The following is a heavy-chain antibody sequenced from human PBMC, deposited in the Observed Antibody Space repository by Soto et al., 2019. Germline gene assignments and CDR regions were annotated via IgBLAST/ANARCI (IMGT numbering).Heavy chain of an antibody. D-gene: IGHD3-22*01. Sequence: EVQLLESGGGLVQPGGSLRVSGAASGCSFSSYTVSWVRQAPGKGLEWVSAISGSGGSTYYADYVKGRFTISRDNSKNPLYLQMNSLRAEDTAVYYCAQEDSRVVVMVFWGQGTLVTVSS. CDR1: GCSFSSYT. CDR3: AQEDSRVVVMVF. CDR2: ISGSGGST. V-gene: IGHV3-23*01. J-gene: IGHJ4*02.